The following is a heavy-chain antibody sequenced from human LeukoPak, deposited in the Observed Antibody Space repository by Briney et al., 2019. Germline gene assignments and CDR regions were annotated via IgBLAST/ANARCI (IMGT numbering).Heavy chain of an antibody. CDR1: GVTFSSYT. J-gene: IGHJ3*02. CDR2: IIPILGIA. CDR3: AQYDFWSGYLADDAFDI. Sequence: SVKVSCKASGVTFSSYTISWVRQAPGQGLEWMGRIIPILGIANYAQKFQGRVTITADKSTSTAYMELSSLRSEDTAVYYCAQYDFWSGYLADDAFDIWGRGTMVTVSS. D-gene: IGHD3-3*01. V-gene: IGHV1-69*02.